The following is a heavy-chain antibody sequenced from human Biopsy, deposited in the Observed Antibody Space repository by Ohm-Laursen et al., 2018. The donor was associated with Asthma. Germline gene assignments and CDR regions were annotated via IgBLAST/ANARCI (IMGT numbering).Heavy chain of an antibody. CDR2: IDPNSGGT. Sequence: SVKVSCKASGDSFSNYAISWVRQAPGQGLEWMGRIDPNSGGTNYAQKFLGRVTMTRDTSVNTAFMVLSRLRSDDTAVYYCARAQDYYDSRGYYRSFDYWGQGTLVTVSS. CDR3: ARAQDYYDSRGYYRSFDY. V-gene: IGHV1-2*06. J-gene: IGHJ4*02. D-gene: IGHD3-22*01. CDR1: GDSFSNYA.